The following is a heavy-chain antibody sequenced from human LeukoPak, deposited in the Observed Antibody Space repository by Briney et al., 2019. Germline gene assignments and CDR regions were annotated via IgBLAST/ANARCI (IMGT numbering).Heavy chain of an antibody. CDR3: ARNMVGGTTFDY. J-gene: IGHJ4*02. V-gene: IGHV4-4*02. CDR2: IPHSGST. Sequence: PSGTLSLTCDVSGGSISGNNWWSWVRQPPGKGLEWIGEIPHSGSTGYNSSLKSRVTIAVDKSKNQFSLKLSSVTAADTAVYYCARNMVGGTTFDYWGQGTLVTVSS. D-gene: IGHD1-14*01. CDR1: GGSISGNNW.